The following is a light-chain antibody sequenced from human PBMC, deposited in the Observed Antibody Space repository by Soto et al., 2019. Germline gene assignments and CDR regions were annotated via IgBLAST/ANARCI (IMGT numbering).Light chain of an antibody. V-gene: IGKV1-39*01. Sequence: DIQMTESPSSLSASVGDRVTITCRASQSISSYLNWYQQKPGKASKLLIYAAASLQSGGPSRFSGSGSGTDFTLTISSLQPEDFATYYCQQSYITTSWTFGQGTKVDIK. J-gene: IGKJ1*01. CDR1: QSISSY. CDR3: QQSYITTSWT. CDR2: AAA.